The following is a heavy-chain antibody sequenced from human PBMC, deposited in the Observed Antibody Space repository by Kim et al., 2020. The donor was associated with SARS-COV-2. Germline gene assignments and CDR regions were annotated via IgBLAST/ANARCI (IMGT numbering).Heavy chain of an antibody. D-gene: IGHD6-19*01. CDR2: ISSSSSTI. J-gene: IGHJ6*02. Sequence: GGSLRLSCAASGLTFSSYSMTWVRQAPGKGREWVSYISSSSSTIYYADSVKGRFTISRDNAKNSLYLQMNSLRDEDTAVYYCARELQWLGIFVGMDVWGQGTTVTVSS. V-gene: IGHV3-48*02. CDR1: GLTFSSYS. CDR3: ARELQWLGIFVGMDV.